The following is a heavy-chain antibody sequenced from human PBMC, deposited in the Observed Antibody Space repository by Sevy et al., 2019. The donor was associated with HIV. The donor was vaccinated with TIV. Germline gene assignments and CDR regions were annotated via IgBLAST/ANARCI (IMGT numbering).Heavy chain of an antibody. J-gene: IGHJ5*02. CDR1: GFTFSSYS. CDR3: ARDALDYVWXNTXNXXXP. V-gene: IGHV3-48*02. D-gene: IGHD3-16*01. Sequence: GGSLRLSCAASGFTFSSYSMNWVRQAPGKGLEWISYISSSSSTIYYADSVKGRFTISRDNAKNSLYLQMNSLRDEDTAVYYCARDALDYVWXNTXNXXXPWGXXTLVTVSS. CDR2: ISSSSSTI.